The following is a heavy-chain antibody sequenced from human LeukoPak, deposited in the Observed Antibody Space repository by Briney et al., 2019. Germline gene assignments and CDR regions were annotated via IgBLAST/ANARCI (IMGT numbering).Heavy chain of an antibody. V-gene: IGHV3-7*01. CDR3: AREWQGGIAAAGTRIEGDY. Sequence: GGSLRLSCAVSGFNVSGYWMTWVRQAPGKGLEWVANIKQDGSEKKYVDSVKGRFTISRDNAENSLFLQMNSLRVEDTAVYYCAREWQGGIAAAGTRIEGDYWGQGTLVAVSS. D-gene: IGHD6-13*01. CDR1: GFNVSGYW. CDR2: IKQDGSEK. J-gene: IGHJ4*02.